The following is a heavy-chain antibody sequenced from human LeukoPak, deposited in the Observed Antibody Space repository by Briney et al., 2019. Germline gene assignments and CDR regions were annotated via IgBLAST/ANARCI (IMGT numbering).Heavy chain of an antibody. CDR2: ISAYNGNT. CDR1: GYTFTSYG. D-gene: IGHD2-8*01. V-gene: IGHV1-18*01. Sequence: ASVKVSCKASGYTFTSYGISWVRQAPGQGLEWMGWISAYNGNTNYAQKLQGRVTMTTDTSTSTAYMELRSLRSDDTAVYYCARGDCTNGVCYMGLNWFDPWGQGTLVTVSS. J-gene: IGHJ5*02. CDR3: ARGDCTNGVCYMGLNWFDP.